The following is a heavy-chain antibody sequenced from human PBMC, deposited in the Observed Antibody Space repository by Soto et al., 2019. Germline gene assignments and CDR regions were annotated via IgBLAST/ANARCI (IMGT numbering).Heavy chain of an antibody. CDR3: ARMNALSDALDV. CDR2: VSYFGSS. CDR1: GASLRRETYY. D-gene: IGHD1-1*01. J-gene: IGHJ3*01. Sequence: QVQLQESGPGLVEPSPTLSLSCSVSGASLRRETYYWNWIRQSPGKGLEWVGYVSYFGSSKYNPTLESRVTFSLDASKNQFSLELTSVTAADRAVYYCARMNALSDALDVGVQGTLVNVSS. V-gene: IGHV4-61*01.